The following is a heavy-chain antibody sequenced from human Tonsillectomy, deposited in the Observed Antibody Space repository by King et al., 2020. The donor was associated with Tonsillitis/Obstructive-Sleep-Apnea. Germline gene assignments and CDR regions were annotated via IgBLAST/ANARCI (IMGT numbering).Heavy chain of an antibody. CDR3: AREGRSGFYRGGVH. CDR1: GGSISSGGYY. CDR2: IYYSGST. J-gene: IGHJ4*02. V-gene: IGHV4-31*03. D-gene: IGHD3-22*01. Sequence: QLQESGPGLVKPSQTLSLTCTVSGGSISSGGYYWRWIRQHPGKGLEWIGYIYYSGSTYHNPPLKSRVTISIDTSKTQFSLKVSSVTAADTAVYYCAREGRSGFYRGGVHWGQGTLVTVSS.